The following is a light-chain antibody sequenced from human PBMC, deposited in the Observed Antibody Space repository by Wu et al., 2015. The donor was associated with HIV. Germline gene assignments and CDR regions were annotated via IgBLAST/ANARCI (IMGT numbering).Light chain of an antibody. V-gene: IGKV1-13*02. J-gene: IGKJ1*01. CDR1: QGISSS. CDR2: DAS. Sequence: AIQLTQSPSSLSASVGDSVTITCRASQGISSSLAWYQQRPGKAPKLLIYDASTLESGVPSRFSGSGSGTDFTLTISSLQPEDFAVYYCQQYSDSLQTFGLGTKVEI. CDR3: QQYSDSLQT.